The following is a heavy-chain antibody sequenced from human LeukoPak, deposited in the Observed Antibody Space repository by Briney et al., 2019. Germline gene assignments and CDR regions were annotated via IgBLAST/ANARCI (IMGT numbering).Heavy chain of an antibody. D-gene: IGHD5-24*01. J-gene: IGHJ3*02. CDR3: AREVEIATSEDFDI. CDR1: GYTFTGYS. Sequence: ASVKVSRKASGYTFTGYSMHWVRQAPGQGLEWMGWINPNSGGTNYAQKFQGRVTMTRDTSISSAYMELSRLRSDDTAVYYCAREVEIATSEDFDIWGQGTMVTVSS. V-gene: IGHV1-2*02. CDR2: INPNSGGT.